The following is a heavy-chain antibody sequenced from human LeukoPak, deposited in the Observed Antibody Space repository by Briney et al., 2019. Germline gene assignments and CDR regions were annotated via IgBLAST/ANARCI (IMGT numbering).Heavy chain of an antibody. CDR2: IRYDGSNK. V-gene: IGHV3-30*02. CDR1: GFTFSSYW. Sequence: GGSLRLSCAASGFTFSSYWMSWVRQAPGKGLEWVAFIRYDGSNKYYADSVKGRFTISRDNAKNSLYLQMNSLRAEDTAVYYCARDKRVATMAFDYWGQGTLVTVSS. J-gene: IGHJ4*02. CDR3: ARDKRVATMAFDY. D-gene: IGHD5-12*01.